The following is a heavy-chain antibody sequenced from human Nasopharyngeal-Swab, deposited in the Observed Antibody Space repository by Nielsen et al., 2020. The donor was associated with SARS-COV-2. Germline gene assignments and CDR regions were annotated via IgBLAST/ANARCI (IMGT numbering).Heavy chain of an antibody. CDR1: GFTSSWHW. CDR3: ARGGRNSYGYVDP. V-gene: IGHV3-74*01. J-gene: IGHJ5*02. CDR2: MNSDGSST. D-gene: IGHD5-18*01. Sequence: GASLKISCAASGFTSSWHWMHWVRQAPGKGLVWVSRMNSDGSSTTYADSVKGRFTISRDNAKNTLYLQMNSLRAEDTAVYYCARGGRNSYGYVDPWGQGTLVTVSS.